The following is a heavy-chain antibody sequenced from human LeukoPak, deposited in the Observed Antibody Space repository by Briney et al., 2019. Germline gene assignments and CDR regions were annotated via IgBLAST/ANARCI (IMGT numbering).Heavy chain of an antibody. CDR1: GYTFTSYD. J-gene: IGHJ6*03. Sequence: ASVKVSCKASGYTFTSYDINWVRQATGQGLEWMGWMNPNSGNTGYAQKFQGRVTITRNTSISTAYMELSSLRSEDTAVYYCARGAVTPYYYYYYYMDVWGKGTTVTVSS. CDR2: MNPNSGNT. CDR3: ARGAVTPYYYYYYYMDV. V-gene: IGHV1-8*03. D-gene: IGHD4-11*01.